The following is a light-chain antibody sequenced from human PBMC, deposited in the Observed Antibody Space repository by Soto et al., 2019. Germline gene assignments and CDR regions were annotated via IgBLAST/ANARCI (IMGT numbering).Light chain of an antibody. J-gene: IGKJ1*01. V-gene: IGKV3-15*01. Sequence: EIVMTQSPATLSVSPGERATLSCRASQSVSSNLAWYQQKPGQAPRHLIYGASTRATGIPARFSGSGSGTEFTLTISRLQSEDFAVYYCQQYNNWPPWTFAQGTKVEIK. CDR3: QQYNNWPPWT. CDR1: QSVSSN. CDR2: GAS.